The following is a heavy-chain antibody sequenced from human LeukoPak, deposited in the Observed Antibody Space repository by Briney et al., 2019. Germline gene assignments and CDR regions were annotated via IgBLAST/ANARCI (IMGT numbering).Heavy chain of an antibody. V-gene: IGHV4-39*07. Sequence: PSETLSLTCTVSGGSISSSNYYWGWIRQPPGKGLEWIGTIYYSGSTNYNPSLKSRVTMSVDTSKNQFSLKLSSVTAADTAVYYCAREINSSGYYRWGQGTLVTVSS. D-gene: IGHD3-22*01. CDR2: IYYSGST. CDR1: GGSISSSNYY. CDR3: AREINSSGYYR. J-gene: IGHJ5*02.